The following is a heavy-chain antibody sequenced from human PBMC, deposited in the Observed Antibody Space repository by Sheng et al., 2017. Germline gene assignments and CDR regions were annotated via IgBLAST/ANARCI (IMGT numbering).Heavy chain of an antibody. V-gene: IGHV3-30*18. J-gene: IGHJ6*02. CDR1: GFIFSDYG. D-gene: IGHD2-21*01. CDR3: AKDRILSSGWTYYYYYGVDV. Sequence: QVHLVESGGGGVQPGRSLRLSCAASGFIFSDYGMHWVRQAPGKGLEWVAVISYDGSVKYHADSVKGRFTISRDNSKSTLYLQMNSLRIEDTAVYYCAKDRILSSGWTYYYYYGVDVWGQGTTVTVSS. CDR2: ISYDGSVK.